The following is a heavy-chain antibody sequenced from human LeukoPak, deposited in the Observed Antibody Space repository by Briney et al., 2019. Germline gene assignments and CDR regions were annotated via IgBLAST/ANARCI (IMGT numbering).Heavy chain of an antibody. J-gene: IGHJ5*02. V-gene: IGHV3-64D*06. CDR3: VKSVAGFSGFDP. Sequence: PGGSLRLSCSASGFTYSSYAMHWVRQGPGKGLEYVSAISSNGGSTYYADSVKGRFTISRDNSKNTLYLQMSSLRAEDTAVYYCVKSVAGFSGFDPWGQGTLVTVSS. D-gene: IGHD2-15*01. CDR2: ISSNGGST. CDR1: GFTYSSYA.